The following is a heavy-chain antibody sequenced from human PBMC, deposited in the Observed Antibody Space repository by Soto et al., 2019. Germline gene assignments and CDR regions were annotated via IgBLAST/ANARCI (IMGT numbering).Heavy chain of an antibody. CDR1: GDSVSSNSAA. D-gene: IGHD2-2*01. J-gene: IGHJ6*03. CDR2: TYYRSKWYN. CDR3: ARGLYCSSTSCYFGTHYYYYYMDF. Sequence: PSQTLSLTCAISGDSVSSNSAAWNWIRQSPSRGLEWLGRTYYRSKWYNDYAVSVKRRITINPDTSKNQFSLQLNSVTPEDTAVYYCARGLYCSSTSCYFGTHYYYYYMDFWGKGTTVTVSS. V-gene: IGHV6-1*01.